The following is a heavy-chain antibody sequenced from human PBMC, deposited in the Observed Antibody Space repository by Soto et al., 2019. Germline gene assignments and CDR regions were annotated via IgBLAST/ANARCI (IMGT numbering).Heavy chain of an antibody. CDR3: ARDRIEATNTYYYYYGMDV. CDR2: IIPIFGTA. V-gene: IGHV1-69*06. J-gene: IGHJ6*02. Sequence: GASLKVSCKASGGTFSSYAISWVRQAPGQGLEWMGGIIPIFGTANYAQKFQGRVTITADKSTSTAYMELSSLRSEDTAVYYCARDRIEATNTYYYYYGMDVWGQGTTVTVSS. CDR1: GGTFSSYA. D-gene: IGHD1-26*01.